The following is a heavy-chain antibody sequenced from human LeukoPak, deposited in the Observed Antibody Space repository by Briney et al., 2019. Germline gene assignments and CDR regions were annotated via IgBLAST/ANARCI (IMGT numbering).Heavy chain of an antibody. J-gene: IGHJ3*02. CDR3: ARDKKAPYYYDSARGAFDI. D-gene: IGHD3-22*01. V-gene: IGHV3-7*01. CDR1: GFTFSSYW. Sequence: GGSLRLSCAASGFTFSSYWMSWVRQAPGKGLEWVANIKQDGSEKYYVDSVKGRFTISRDNSKNTLYLQMNSLRAEDTAVYYCARDKKAPYYYDSARGAFDIWGQGTMVTVSS. CDR2: IKQDGSEK.